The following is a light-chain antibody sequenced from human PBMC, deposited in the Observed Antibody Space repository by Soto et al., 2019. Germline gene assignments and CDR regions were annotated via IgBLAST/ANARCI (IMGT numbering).Light chain of an antibody. CDR2: EVT. V-gene: IGLV2-14*01. CDR3: GSYTSSTTIVL. J-gene: IGLJ2*01. CDR1: SSDGGGFKF. Sequence: QSVLTQPASVSGSPGQSITISCTGTSSDGGGFKFVSWYQHHPGKAPQLIIYEVTNRPSGVSNRFSGSKSGNTASLTISGLQAEDEADYYCGSYTSSTTIVLFGGGTKLTVL.